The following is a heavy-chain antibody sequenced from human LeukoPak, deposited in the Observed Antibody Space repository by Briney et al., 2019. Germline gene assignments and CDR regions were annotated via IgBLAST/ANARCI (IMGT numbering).Heavy chain of an antibody. CDR2: INTNTGNP. CDR3: ARDSISGSYVRYDN. V-gene: IGHV7-4-1*02. CDR1: GYTFTRYG. J-gene: IGHJ4*02. Sequence: ASVKVSCKASGYTFTRYGMNWVRQAPGQGLEWMGWINTNTGNPTYAQGFTGRFVFSLDTSVSTAYLQINSLKAEDTAVYYCARDSISGSYVRYDNWGQGTLVTVSS. D-gene: IGHD1-26*01.